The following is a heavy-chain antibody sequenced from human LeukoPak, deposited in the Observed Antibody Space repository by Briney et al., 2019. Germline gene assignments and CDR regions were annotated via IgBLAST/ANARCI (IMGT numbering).Heavy chain of an antibody. CDR1: GGSFTSYY. J-gene: IGHJ4*02. V-gene: IGHV4-4*07. CDR2: IYASGNTDYNPSRT. Sequence: SETLSLTCTVSGGSFTSYYWSWIRQPAGKGLEWIGRIYASGNTDYNPSRTNYNPSLKSRVTMSVDTSKNQFSLKLTSETAADTAVYYCARMYSGSYGGIDFWGQGTLVTVSS. D-gene: IGHD1-26*01. CDR3: ARMYSGSYGGIDF.